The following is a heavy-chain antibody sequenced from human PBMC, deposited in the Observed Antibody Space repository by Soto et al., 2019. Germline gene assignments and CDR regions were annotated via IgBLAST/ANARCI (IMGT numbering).Heavy chain of an antibody. CDR3: ARARITMVREVIKYNMDV. J-gene: IGHJ6*02. CDR2: IYNSGNT. CDR1: GGSISTYY. D-gene: IGHD3-10*01. V-gene: IGHV4-59*01. Sequence: PSETLSLTCTVSGGSISTYYWSWIRWPPGKGLEWIGYIYNSGNTHSNPSLQSRVTISVDTSKNQFSLKLGSVTAADTAIYYCARARITMVREVIKYNMDVWGQGTTVTVSS.